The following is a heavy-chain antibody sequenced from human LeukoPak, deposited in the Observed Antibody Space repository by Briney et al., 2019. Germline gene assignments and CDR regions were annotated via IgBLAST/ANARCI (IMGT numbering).Heavy chain of an antibody. CDR3: ARGGSYLSAFDI. J-gene: IGHJ3*02. CDR2: IYSGGST. D-gene: IGHD1-26*01. Sequence: GGSLRLSCAASGITVRSNYMSWVRQAPGKGLEWVSIIYSGGSTFYADSVKGRFTISRDNSKNTLYLQMNSLRAEDTAVYYCARGGSYLSAFDIWGQGTMVTVSS. CDR1: GITVRSNY. V-gene: IGHV3-53*01.